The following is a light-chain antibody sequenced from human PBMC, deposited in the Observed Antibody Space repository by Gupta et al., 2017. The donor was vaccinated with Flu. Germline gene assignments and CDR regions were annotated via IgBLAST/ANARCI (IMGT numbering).Light chain of an antibody. V-gene: IGLV1-47*01. Sequence: QSVLTQPPSASGTPGQRVTISCSGSNSNIGSYYVYWYQHLPGTAPKLLIYRNYQRPSGVPDRFSGSKSGSSASLAISGLRSEDEGDYYCTGWDDSLSGPVFGGGTKLTVL. CDR2: RNY. CDR3: TGWDDSLSGPV. J-gene: IGLJ3*02. CDR1: NSNIGSYY.